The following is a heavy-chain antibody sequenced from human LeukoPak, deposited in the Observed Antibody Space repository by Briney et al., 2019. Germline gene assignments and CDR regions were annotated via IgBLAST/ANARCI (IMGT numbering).Heavy chain of an antibody. CDR3: ARGDGSGYDYYGMDV. J-gene: IGHJ6*04. D-gene: IGHD1-14*01. Sequence: SETLSLTCTVSGASISSYYWSWIRQPPGKGLEWIGYIYYSGSTNYNPSLKSRVTISVDTSKNQFSLKLSSVTAADTAVYYCARGDGSGYDYYGMDVWGKGTTVTVSS. V-gene: IGHV4-59*01. CDR1: GASISSYY. CDR2: IYYSGST.